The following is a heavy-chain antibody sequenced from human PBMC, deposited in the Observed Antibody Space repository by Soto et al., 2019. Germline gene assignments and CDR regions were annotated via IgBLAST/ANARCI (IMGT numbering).Heavy chain of an antibody. CDR1: GGSISSSNW. D-gene: IGHD3-10*01. J-gene: IGHJ5*02. Sequence: QVQLQESGPGLVKPSGTLSLTCAVSGGSISSSNWWSWVRQPPGKGLEWIGVIYHSGSTNYNPSLKSRVTTSVDKSTNQFSLKLSSVTAADTAVYSCACDYLVRGVMRWFDPWGQGTLVTVSS. CDR3: ACDYLVRGVMRWFDP. CDR2: IYHSGST. V-gene: IGHV4-4*02.